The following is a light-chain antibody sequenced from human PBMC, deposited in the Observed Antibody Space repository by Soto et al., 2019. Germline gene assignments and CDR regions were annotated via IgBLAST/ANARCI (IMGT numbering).Light chain of an antibody. V-gene: IGLV2-8*01. J-gene: IGLJ1*01. Sequence: QSVLTQPPCGSGAPAQSVTIFCTGSRSDDGGYNYVSWYQQHPDKAPKLIIYEGTKPPSGVSDRFSHSKSGHTASLPVSGVQSCDEAAYSYTYSPALNYSQPFGNGNKVT. CDR3: TYSPALNYSQP. CDR2: EGT. CDR1: RSDDGGYNY.